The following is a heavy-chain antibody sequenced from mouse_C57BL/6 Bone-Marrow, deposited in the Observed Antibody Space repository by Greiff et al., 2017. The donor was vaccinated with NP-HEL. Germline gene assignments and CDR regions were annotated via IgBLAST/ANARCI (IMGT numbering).Heavy chain of an antibody. CDR2: IDPSDSYT. Sequence: VQLQQPGAELVRPGTSVKLSCKASGYTFTSYWMHWVKQRPGQGLEWIGVIDPSDSYTNYNQKFKGKATLTVDTSSSTAYMQLSSLTSEDSAVYYCARLRVTTVVKNYWGQGTTLTVSS. J-gene: IGHJ2*01. V-gene: IGHV1-59*01. D-gene: IGHD1-1*01. CDR3: ARLRVTTVVKNY. CDR1: GYTFTSYW.